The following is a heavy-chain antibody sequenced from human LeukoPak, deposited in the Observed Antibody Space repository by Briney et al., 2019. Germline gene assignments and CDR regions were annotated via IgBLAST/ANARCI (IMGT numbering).Heavy chain of an antibody. CDR3: ARAHSSSWDYFDY. D-gene: IGHD6-13*01. CDR2: IWYDGSNK. Sequence: PGGSLRLSCAASGFTFSSYGMHWVRQAPGKGLEWVAVIWYDGSNKYYADSVKGRFTISRDNSKNTLYLQMNSLRAEDTAVYYCARAHSSSWDYFDYWGQGTLVTVSS. CDR1: GFTFSSYG. V-gene: IGHV3-33*01. J-gene: IGHJ4*02.